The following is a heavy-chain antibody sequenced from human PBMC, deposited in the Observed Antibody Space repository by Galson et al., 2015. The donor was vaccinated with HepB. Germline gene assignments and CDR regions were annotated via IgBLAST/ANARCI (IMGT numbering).Heavy chain of an antibody. V-gene: IGHV3-30*04. CDR1: GFTFSSYA. Sequence: SLRLSCAASGFTFSSYAMHWVRQAPGKGLEWVAVISYDGSNKYYADSVKGRFTISRDNSKNTLYLQMNSLRAEDTAVYFCARLNYYDSSGYYRDAFDIWGQGTMVTVSS. CDR3: ARLNYYDSSGYYRDAFDI. CDR2: ISYDGSNK. J-gene: IGHJ3*02. D-gene: IGHD3-22*01.